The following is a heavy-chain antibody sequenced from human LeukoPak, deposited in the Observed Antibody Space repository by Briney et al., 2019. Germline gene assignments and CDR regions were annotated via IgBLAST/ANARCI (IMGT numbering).Heavy chain of an antibody. V-gene: IGHV1-69*05. CDR3: ARDITMVRGGYWFDP. J-gene: IGHJ5*02. D-gene: IGHD3-10*01. CDR1: GGTFSSYA. CDR2: IIPIFGTA. Sequence: SVKVSCKASGGTFSSYAISWVRQAPGQGLEWMGGIIPIFGTANYAQKFQGRVTITTDESTSTAYMELSSLRSEDSAVYYCARDITMVRGGYWFDPWGQGTLVTVSS.